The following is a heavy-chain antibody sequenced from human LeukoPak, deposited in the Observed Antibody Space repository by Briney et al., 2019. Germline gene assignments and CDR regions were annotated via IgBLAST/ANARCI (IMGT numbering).Heavy chain of an antibody. J-gene: IGHJ4*02. CDR2: FDPEDGET. D-gene: IGHD2-21*01. Sequence: GAPVKVSCKVSGYTLTELSMHWVRQAPGKGLEWMGGFDPEDGETIYAQKFQGRVTMTEDTSTDTAYMELSSLRSEDTAVYYCATDFGLAYCDGDCYWYWGQGTLVTVSS. CDR1: GYTLTELS. V-gene: IGHV1-24*01. CDR3: ATDFGLAYCDGDCYWY.